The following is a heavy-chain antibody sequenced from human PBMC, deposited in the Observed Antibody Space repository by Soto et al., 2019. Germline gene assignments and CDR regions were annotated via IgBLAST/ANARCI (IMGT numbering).Heavy chain of an antibody. J-gene: IGHJ4*02. CDR3: ARDLAAGTCDY. CDR1: GYTFNSYA. CDR2: ISAYNGNT. V-gene: IGHV1-18*01. D-gene: IGHD6-13*01. Sequence: QVQLVQSGAEVKKPGASVKVSCKASGYTFNSYAISWVRQAPGQGLGWMGWISAYNGNTNYAQMLQGRVTMTTDTSTSTAYMELRSLRSDDSAVYYCARDLAAGTCDYWGQGTLVTVSS.